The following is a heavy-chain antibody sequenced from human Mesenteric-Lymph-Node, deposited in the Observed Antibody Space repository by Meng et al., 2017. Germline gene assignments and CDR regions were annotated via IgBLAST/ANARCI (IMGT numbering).Heavy chain of an antibody. D-gene: IGHD6-13*01. CDR3: AKDGYSSSFPY. V-gene: IGHV4-4*02. CDR2: IYHSGST. Sequence: QGQLQGSGPGLAKPSETLPLTCAVSGGSISSINWWTWVRQPPGKGLEWIGEIYHSGSTNYNPSLKSRVTISVDKSKNQFSLKLSSVTAADTAVYYCAKDGYSSSFPYWGQGTLVTVSS. J-gene: IGHJ4*02. CDR1: GGSISSINW.